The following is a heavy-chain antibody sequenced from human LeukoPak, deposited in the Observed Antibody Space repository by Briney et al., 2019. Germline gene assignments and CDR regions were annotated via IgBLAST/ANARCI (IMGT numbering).Heavy chain of an antibody. D-gene: IGHD5-24*01. CDR1: GFTFSNYN. V-gene: IGHV3-21*01. Sequence: PGGSPRLSCVGFGFTFSNYNLNWVRQAPGKGLEWVSSISRSGGSTYYAESVKGRLTISRDNAESSVYLQVNSLRVGDTAVYYCVRGDKRDYWAREPWSPSPQ. J-gene: IGHJ4*02. CDR3: VRGDKRDY. CDR2: ISRSGGST.